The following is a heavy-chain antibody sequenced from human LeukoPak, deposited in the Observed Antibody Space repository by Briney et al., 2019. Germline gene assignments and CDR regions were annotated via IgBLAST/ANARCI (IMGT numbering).Heavy chain of an antibody. Sequence: PSETLSLTCAVSGGSISSSNWWSWVRQPPRKGLEWIGEINHSGSTNYNPSLKSRVTISVDTSKNQFSLELSSVTAADTAVYYCAGSIAARPLAYWGQGTLVTVSS. CDR2: INHSGST. V-gene: IGHV4-4*02. CDR3: AGSIAARPLAY. D-gene: IGHD6-6*01. CDR1: GGSISSSNW. J-gene: IGHJ4*02.